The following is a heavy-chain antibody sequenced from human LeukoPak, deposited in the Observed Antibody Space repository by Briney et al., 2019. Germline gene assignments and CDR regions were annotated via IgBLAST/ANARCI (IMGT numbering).Heavy chain of an antibody. V-gene: IGHV4-61*01. CDR1: GGSVSSGSYF. J-gene: IGHJ6*02. CDR3: ARGIIRGADTPYYYGMDV. Sequence: PSETLSLTCTVSGGSVSSGSYFWSWIRQPPGKGLEWIGYIYYSGSTNYNPSLTSRVTISVDTSKNQFSLKLSSVTAADTAVYWCARGIIRGADTPYYYGMDVWGRGTTVTVSS. D-gene: IGHD3-10*01. CDR2: IYYSGST.